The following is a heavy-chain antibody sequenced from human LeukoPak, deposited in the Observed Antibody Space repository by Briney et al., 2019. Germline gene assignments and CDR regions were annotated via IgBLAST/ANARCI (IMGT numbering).Heavy chain of an antibody. V-gene: IGHV4-38-2*02. J-gene: IGHJ4*02. CDR3: ARDRGPRITMVRGVISPYFDY. CDR1: GYSISSGYY. D-gene: IGHD3-10*01. Sequence: SETLSLTCAVSGYSISSGYYWGWIRQPPGKGLEWIGSIYHSGSTYYNPSLKRRVTISVDTSKNQFSLKLSSVTAADTAVYYCARDRGPRITMVRGVISPYFDYWGQGTLVTVSS. CDR2: IYHSGST.